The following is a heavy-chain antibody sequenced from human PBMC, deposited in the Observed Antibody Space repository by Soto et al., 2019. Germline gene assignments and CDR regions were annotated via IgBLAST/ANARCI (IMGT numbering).Heavy chain of an antibody. CDR2: IKRDGSEK. V-gene: IGHV3-7*03. D-gene: IGHD4-17*01. Sequence: PGGSLRLSSTASGFMFGSYWMTWVRHVPGKGLQWVANIKRDGSEKYYVDFVKGRFTISRDNADNSVFLDMNNLRVDDTATYYCARVRATDYEIDYWGQGALVTVSS. CDR1: GFMFGSYW. CDR3: ARVRATDYEIDY. J-gene: IGHJ4*02.